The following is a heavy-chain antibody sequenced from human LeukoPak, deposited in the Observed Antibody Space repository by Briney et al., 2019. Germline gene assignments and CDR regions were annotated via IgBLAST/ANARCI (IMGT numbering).Heavy chain of an antibody. D-gene: IGHD5-18*01. J-gene: IGHJ4*02. CDR1: GFTFGSHA. V-gene: IGHV3-23*01. CDR3: GKTTVGYSSGQKPAWPVDY. Sequence: GGSLRLSCEASGFTFGSHAMYWVRQAPGKGLEWVAGIFGSGGSPHYADPVKGRFTISRDNSRNTVYLQINTLRAEDTAVYYCGKTTVGYSSGQKPAWPVDYWGQGTLVTVSS. CDR2: IFGSGGSP.